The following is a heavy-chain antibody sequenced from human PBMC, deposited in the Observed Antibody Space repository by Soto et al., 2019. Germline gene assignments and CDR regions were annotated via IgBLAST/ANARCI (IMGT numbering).Heavy chain of an antibody. V-gene: IGHV1-69*13. CDR3: ARGYYDSIGYYERGHDYGMDV. D-gene: IGHD3-22*01. CDR1: GGTFSSYA. J-gene: IGHJ6*02. CDR2: IIPIFGTA. Sequence: SSVKVSCKASGGTFSSYAISWVRQAPGQGLEWMGGIIPIFGTANYAQKFQGRVTITADESTSTAYMELSSLRSEDTAVYYCARGYYDSIGYYERGHDYGMDVWSQGTTVTVSS.